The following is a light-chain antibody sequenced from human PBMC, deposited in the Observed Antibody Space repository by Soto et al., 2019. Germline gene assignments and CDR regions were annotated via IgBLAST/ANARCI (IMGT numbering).Light chain of an antibody. CDR2: DVS. J-gene: IGLJ1*01. CDR1: SSDVAGENY. Sequence: QSALTQPASVSGSPGQSITISCTGTSSDVAGENYVSWYQQHPGRAPKLMIYDVSNRPSGVSNRFSGSKSGNTASLTISGLQAEDEADYYCSSYSTTSTLVFGSGTKVTVL. V-gene: IGLV2-14*03. CDR3: SSYSTTSTLV.